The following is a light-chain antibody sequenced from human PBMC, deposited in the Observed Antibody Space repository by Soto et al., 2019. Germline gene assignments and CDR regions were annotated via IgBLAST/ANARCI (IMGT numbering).Light chain of an antibody. CDR2: GAS. CDR1: QSVSSN. CDR3: QQYNNWPSWT. Sequence: EIVMTQSPATLSVSPGERATLSCRASQSVSSNLAWYQQKPGQAPRLLIYGASTRATGIPARFSGSGSGTEFTLTISSLQSEDFGVYYCQQYNNWPSWTFGQGTKVEIK. J-gene: IGKJ1*01. V-gene: IGKV3-15*01.